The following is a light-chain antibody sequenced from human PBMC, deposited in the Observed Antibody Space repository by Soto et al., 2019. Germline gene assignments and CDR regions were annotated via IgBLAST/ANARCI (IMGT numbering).Light chain of an antibody. CDR1: SNDIGSYNL. Sequence: QSALTQPASVSGSPGQSITISCTGTSNDIGSYNLVSWYQQHPGKVPKLMIYEVNKRPSGVSNRFSGSKSGNTASLTISGLQADDEADYYCCSYAGSPYVFGTGTKLTVL. CDR3: CSYAGSPYV. CDR2: EVN. V-gene: IGLV2-23*02. J-gene: IGLJ1*01.